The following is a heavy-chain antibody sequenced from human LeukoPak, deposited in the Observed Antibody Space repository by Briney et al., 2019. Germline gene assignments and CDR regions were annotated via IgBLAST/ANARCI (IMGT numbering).Heavy chain of an antibody. Sequence: SQTLSLTCGISGDSVPSNHAAWNWIRQSPSRGLEWLGRTYYRSKWSNDYAVSVKSRITINPDTSRNQFSLHLNAVTPEDTAIYFCARSSAGTEGWFDSWGQGTLVTVSS. J-gene: IGHJ5*01. D-gene: IGHD1-1*01. CDR3: ARSSAGTEGWFDS. V-gene: IGHV6-1*01. CDR2: TYYRSKWSN. CDR1: GDSVPSNHAA.